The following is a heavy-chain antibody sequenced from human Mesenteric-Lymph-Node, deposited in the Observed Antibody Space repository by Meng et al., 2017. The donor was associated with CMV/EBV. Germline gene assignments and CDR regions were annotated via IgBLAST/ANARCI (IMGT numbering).Heavy chain of an antibody. D-gene: IGHD2-2*01. Sequence: SVKVSCKASGYTFTSYGISWVRQAPGQGLEWMGGIIPILGIANYAQKFQGRVTITADKSTSTAYMELSSLRSEDTAVYYCARAGTGGYVVPAARVLEGGGWFDPWGQGTLVTVSS. CDR1: GYTFTSYG. CDR3: ARAGTGGYVVPAARVLEGGGWFDP. CDR2: IIPILGIA. J-gene: IGHJ5*02. V-gene: IGHV1-69*10.